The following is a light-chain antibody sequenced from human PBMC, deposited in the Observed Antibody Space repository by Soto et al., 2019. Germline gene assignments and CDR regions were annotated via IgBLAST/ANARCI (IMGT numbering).Light chain of an antibody. CDR2: GAS. J-gene: IGKJ1*01. CDR3: QQYGTSPWT. Sequence: EIVLTQSPGTLSLSPGERATLSCGASQSVSSNYLAWYQQKPGQAPRLLIYGASSRATGIPDRFSGSGSGTDFSLPISRLEPEDFAVYYCQQYGTSPWTFGQGTKVEIK. V-gene: IGKV3-20*01. CDR1: QSVSSNY.